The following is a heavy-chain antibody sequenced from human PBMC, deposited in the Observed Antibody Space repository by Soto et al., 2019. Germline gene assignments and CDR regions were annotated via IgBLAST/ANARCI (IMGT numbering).Heavy chain of an antibody. CDR2: IYPGDSDT. Sequence: GESLKISCEGSGYSCTIYCIGLVGQMPGKGLEWMGIIYPGDSDTRYSPSFQGQVTISADKSISTAYLQWSSLKASDTAMYYCAREGYYDSSGPSAPFYWGQGTLVTVSS. CDR1: GYSCTIYC. CDR3: AREGYYDSSGPSAPFY. J-gene: IGHJ4*02. V-gene: IGHV5-51*01. D-gene: IGHD3-22*01.